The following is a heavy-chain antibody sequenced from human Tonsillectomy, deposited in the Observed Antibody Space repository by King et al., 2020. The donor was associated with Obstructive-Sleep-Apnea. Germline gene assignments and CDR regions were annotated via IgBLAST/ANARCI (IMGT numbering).Heavy chain of an antibody. CDR3: ARLESGYERGDY. CDR2: ISSSSSFI. D-gene: IGHD5-12*01. J-gene: IGHJ4*02. V-gene: IGHV3-21*01. CDR1: GFTFSSYS. Sequence: EVQLVESGGGLVKPGGSLRLSCAASGFTFSSYSMHWVRQAPGKGLEWVSSISSSSSFIYYADSVKGRFTISRDNAKNSLYLQMNSLRAEDTAVYYCARLESGYERGDYWGQGTLVTVSS.